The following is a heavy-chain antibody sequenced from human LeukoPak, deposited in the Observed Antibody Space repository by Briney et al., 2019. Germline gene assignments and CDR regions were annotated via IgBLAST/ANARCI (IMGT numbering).Heavy chain of an antibody. J-gene: IGHJ3*02. CDR1: GYTFTSYA. CDR2: INPNSGNT. V-gene: IGHV1-18*01. Sequence: ASVKVSCKASGYTFTSYAMNWVRQAPGQGREWMGWINPNSGNTNYAQKLQGRVTMTTDTSTSTAYMELRSLRSDDTAVYYCARDRSGAFDIWGQGTMVTVSS. CDR3: ARDRSGAFDI.